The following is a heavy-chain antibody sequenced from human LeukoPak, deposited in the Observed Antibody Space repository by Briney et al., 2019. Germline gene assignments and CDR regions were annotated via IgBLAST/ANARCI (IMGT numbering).Heavy chain of an antibody. V-gene: IGHV1-46*01. J-gene: IGHJ4*02. CDR1: GYTFSTYY. Sequence: ASVKVSCKPSGYTFSTYYMHWVRQAPGQGLGWMGIVNPRSGSASYAQKFQGRLTMARDTSTSTVYMELSSLRSEDTAMYYCAGDSGSYPQYYFDYWGQGTLVTVSS. D-gene: IGHD1-26*01. CDR3: AGDSGSYPQYYFDY. CDR2: VNPRSGSA.